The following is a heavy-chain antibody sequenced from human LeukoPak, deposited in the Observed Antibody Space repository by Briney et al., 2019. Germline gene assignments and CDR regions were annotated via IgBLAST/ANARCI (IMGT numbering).Heavy chain of an antibody. CDR1: GYTFTSYY. V-gene: IGHV1-46*01. CDR3: ATAPRVVVPAATGLVGY. D-gene: IGHD2-2*01. Sequence: ASVKVSCKASGYTFTSYYMHWVRQAPGQGLEWMGIINPSGGSTSYAQKFQGRVTMTRDTSTSTVYMELSSLRSEDTAVYYCATAPRVVVPAATGLVGYWGQGTLVTVSS. CDR2: INPSGGST. J-gene: IGHJ4*02.